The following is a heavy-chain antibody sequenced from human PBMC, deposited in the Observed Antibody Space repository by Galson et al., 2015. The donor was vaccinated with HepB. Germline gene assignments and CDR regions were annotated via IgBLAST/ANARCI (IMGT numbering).Heavy chain of an antibody. CDR3: ARGGDSSGVNAFDI. CDR2: IYSGGST. J-gene: IGHJ3*02. CDR1: GFTVSSNY. D-gene: IGHD3-22*01. Sequence: SLRLSCAASGFTVSSNYMSWVRQAPGKGLEWVSVIYSGGSTYYADSVKGRFTISRDNSKNTLYLQMNSLRAEDTAVYYCARGGDSSGVNAFDIWGQGTMVTVPS. V-gene: IGHV3-66*02.